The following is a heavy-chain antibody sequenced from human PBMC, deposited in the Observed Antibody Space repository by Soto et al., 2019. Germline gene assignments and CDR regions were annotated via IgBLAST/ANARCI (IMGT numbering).Heavy chain of an antibody. CDR2: ISAYNGNT. J-gene: IGHJ6*02. CDR3: AREKLELPLSSGMDV. CDR1: GYTFTSYG. Sequence: ASVKVSCKASGYTFTSYGISWVRQAPGQGFEWMGWISAYNGNTNYAQKLQGRVTMTTDTSTSTAYMELRSLRSDDTAVYYCAREKLELPLSSGMDVWGQGTTVTVS. D-gene: IGHD1-7*01. V-gene: IGHV1-18*04.